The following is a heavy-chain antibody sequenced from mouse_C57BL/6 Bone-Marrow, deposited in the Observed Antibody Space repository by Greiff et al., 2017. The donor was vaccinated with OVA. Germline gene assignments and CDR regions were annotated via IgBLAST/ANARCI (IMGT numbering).Heavy chain of an antibody. V-gene: IGHV5-16*01. Sequence: EVKLMESEGGLVQPGSSMKLSCTASGFTFSDYYMAWVRQVPEKGLEWVANINYDGSSTYYLDSLKSRFIISRDNAKNILYLQMSSLKSEDTATYYCARGRNYYGSSYWYFDVWGTGTTVTVSS. CDR2: INYDGSST. CDR1: GFTFSDYY. J-gene: IGHJ1*03. CDR3: ARGRNYYGSSYWYFDV. D-gene: IGHD1-1*01.